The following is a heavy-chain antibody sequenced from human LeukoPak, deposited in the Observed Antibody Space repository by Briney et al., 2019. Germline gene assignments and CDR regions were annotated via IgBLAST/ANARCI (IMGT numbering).Heavy chain of an antibody. J-gene: IGHJ3*02. V-gene: IGHV4-59*01. D-gene: IGHD3-22*01. Sequence: SETLSLTCTVSGGSISSYYWSWIRQPPGKGLEWIGYIYYSGSTNYNPSLKSRVTISVDTSKNQFSLKLSSVTAADTAVYYCARTSPMIVVEAFDIWGQGTMVTVSS. CDR2: IYYSGST. CDR1: GGSISSYY. CDR3: ARTSPMIVVEAFDI.